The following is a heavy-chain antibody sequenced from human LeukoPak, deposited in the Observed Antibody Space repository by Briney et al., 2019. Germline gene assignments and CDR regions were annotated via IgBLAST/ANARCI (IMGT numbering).Heavy chain of an antibody. V-gene: IGHV5-51*01. CDR1: GYSFTSYW. Sequence: GESLKISCKGSGYSFTSYWIGWVRQMPGKGLEWMGIIYPGDSDTRYSPSFQGQVTISADKSISTAYLQWSSLKASDTAMYYCARRTSGGIAAANNWFAPWGQGTLVTVYS. CDR2: IYPGDSDT. J-gene: IGHJ5*02. D-gene: IGHD6-13*01. CDR3: ARRTSGGIAAANNWFAP.